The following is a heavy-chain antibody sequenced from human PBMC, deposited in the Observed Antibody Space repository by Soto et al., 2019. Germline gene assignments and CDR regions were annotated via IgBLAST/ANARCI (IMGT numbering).Heavy chain of an antibody. V-gene: IGHV3-23*01. D-gene: IGHD5-12*01. CDR2: IRQSGDRS. J-gene: IGHJ4*02. CDR3: AREGIWLQFKADY. CDR1: GFIFSNFS. Sequence: GGSLRLSCAASGFIFSNFSMYWVRRAPGKGLEWVSSIRQSGDRSSYADSAKGRFTISRDNSKNTLFLQMNNLRPDDTAVYYCAREGIWLQFKADYWGQGTLVTVSS.